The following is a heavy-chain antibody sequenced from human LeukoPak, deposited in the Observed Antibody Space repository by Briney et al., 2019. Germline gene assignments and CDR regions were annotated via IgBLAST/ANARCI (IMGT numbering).Heavy chain of an antibody. J-gene: IGHJ3*02. CDR3: ASYCGGDCYPNHDAFDI. Sequence: ASVKVSCKASGYTFTSYYMHWVRQAPGQGLEWMGIINPSGGSTSYAQKFQGRVTMTRDTSTSTVYMELSSLRSEDTAVYYCASYCGGDCYPNHDAFDIWGQGTMVTVSS. CDR1: GYTFTSYY. V-gene: IGHV1-46*01. CDR2: INPSGGST. D-gene: IGHD2-21*02.